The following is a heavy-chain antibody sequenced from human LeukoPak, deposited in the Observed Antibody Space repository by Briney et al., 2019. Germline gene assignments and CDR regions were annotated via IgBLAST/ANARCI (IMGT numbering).Heavy chain of an antibody. CDR1: GYTFTNYA. D-gene: IGHD3-22*01. CDR2: INAGNGNS. V-gene: IGHV1-3*01. J-gene: IGHJ5*02. Sequence: ASVKVSCKASGYTFTNYAMYWVRQAPGQRLEWMGWINAGNGNSKYSQKFQGRVTITSDTSANTVYMELSSLRSEDTAVYYCARGDFYYDSSDPWGQGTLVTVSS. CDR3: ARGDFYYDSSDP.